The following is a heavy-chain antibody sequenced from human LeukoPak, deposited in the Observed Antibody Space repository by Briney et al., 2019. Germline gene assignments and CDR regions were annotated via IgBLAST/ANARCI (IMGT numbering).Heavy chain of an antibody. V-gene: IGHV4-59*05. Sequence: SETLSLTCTVSGGSISSYYWSWIRQPPGKGLEWIGSIYYSGSTYYNPSLKSRVTISVDTSKNQFSLKLSSVTAADTAVYYCARFMYYYGSGVDYWGQGTLVTVSS. J-gene: IGHJ4*02. CDR2: IYYSGST. D-gene: IGHD3-10*01. CDR3: ARFMYYYGSGVDY. CDR1: GGSISSYY.